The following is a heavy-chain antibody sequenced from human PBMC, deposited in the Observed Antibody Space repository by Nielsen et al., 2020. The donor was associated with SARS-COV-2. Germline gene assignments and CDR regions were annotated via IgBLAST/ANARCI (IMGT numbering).Heavy chain of an antibody. V-gene: IGHV4-31*03. CDR1: GGSISSGGYY. CDR2: IYYSGST. D-gene: IGHD3-3*01. CDR3: AREYYDFWSGYQPNFDY. Sequence: SETLSLTCTVSGGSISSGGYYWSWIRQHPGKGLEWIGYIYYSGSTYYNPSLKSRVTISVDTSKNQFSLKLSSVTAADTAVYYCAREYYDFWSGYQPNFDYWGQGTLITVSS. J-gene: IGHJ4*02.